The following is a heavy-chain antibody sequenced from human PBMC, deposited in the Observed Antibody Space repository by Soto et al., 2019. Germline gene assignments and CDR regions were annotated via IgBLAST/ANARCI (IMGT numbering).Heavy chain of an antibody. V-gene: IGHV3-73*01. CDR2: ITNKATSYAT. Sequence: EVQLVESGGGLVQPGGSLKLSCAASGFMFSDSTMHWVRQASGRWLEWVGRITNKATSYATSYAESVKGRFTISRDDSNNMAYFQRTSRKAEDTAVYWCFRSTADYWGQGTLVTVSS. CDR1: GFMFSDST. CDR3: FRSTADY. J-gene: IGHJ4*02. D-gene: IGHD5-18*01.